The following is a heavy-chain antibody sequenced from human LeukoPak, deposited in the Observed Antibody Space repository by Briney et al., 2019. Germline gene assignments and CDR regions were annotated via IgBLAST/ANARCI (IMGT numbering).Heavy chain of an antibody. D-gene: IGHD3-22*01. CDR1: GFTFSTYA. V-gene: IGHV3-23*01. J-gene: IGHJ4*02. CDR3: AKDYYYDSNHFDY. CDR2: ISGSDDGT. Sequence: GGSLRLSCAASGFTFSTYAMSWVRQIPGKGLEWVSAISGSDDGTYYADSVKGRFAISRDNPKNTLYLQMNSLRAEDTAVYYCAKDYYYDSNHFDYWGQGTLVTVSS.